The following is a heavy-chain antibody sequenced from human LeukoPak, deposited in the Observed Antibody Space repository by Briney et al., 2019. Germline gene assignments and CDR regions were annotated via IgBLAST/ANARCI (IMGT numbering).Heavy chain of an antibody. V-gene: IGHV4-39*01. CDR1: GGSISSSSYY. D-gene: IGHD2-2*01. J-gene: IGHJ5*02. CDR3: ARRGYCSSTSCYEYWCDP. Sequence: SETLSLTCTVSGGSISSSSYYWGWIRQPPGKGLEWIGSIYYSGSTYYNPSLKSRVTISVDTSKNQFSLKLSSVTATDTAVYSCARRGYCSSTSCYEYWCDPWGQGTLVTVSS. CDR2: IYYSGST.